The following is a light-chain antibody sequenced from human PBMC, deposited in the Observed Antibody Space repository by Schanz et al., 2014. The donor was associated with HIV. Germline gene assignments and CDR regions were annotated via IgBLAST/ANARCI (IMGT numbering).Light chain of an antibody. CDR3: GTWDSGLTAGELV. J-gene: IGLJ1*01. V-gene: IGLV1-51*01. Sequence: QSVLTQPPSVSAAPGQKVTISCSGGSSNIGNHYVSWYQQLPGTAPKLLIYDNNKRPSGIPDRFSGSKSGTSATLGITGLQTGDEADYYCGTWDSGLTAGELVFGTGTKLTVL. CDR2: DNN. CDR1: SSNIGNHY.